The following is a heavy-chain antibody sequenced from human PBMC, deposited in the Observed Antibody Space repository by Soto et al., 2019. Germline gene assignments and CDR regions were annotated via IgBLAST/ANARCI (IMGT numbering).Heavy chain of an antibody. Sequence: SETLSLTCTVSGGSISSYYWSWIRQPPGKGLEWIGYIYYSGSTNYNPSLKSRVTISVDTSKNQFSLKLSSVTAADTAVYYCARYCSGGSCYLTFDDWGQGTLVTVSS. D-gene: IGHD2-15*01. CDR2: IYYSGST. CDR3: ARYCSGGSCYLTFDD. V-gene: IGHV4-59*01. J-gene: IGHJ4*02. CDR1: GGSISSYY.